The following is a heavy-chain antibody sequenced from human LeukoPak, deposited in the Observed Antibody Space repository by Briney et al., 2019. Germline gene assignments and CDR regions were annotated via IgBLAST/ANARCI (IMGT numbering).Heavy chain of an antibody. CDR3: TTDLNQRLKWFGNPLDH. Sequence: GGSLRLSCVASGFSFTYAWMSWVRQAPGKGLQWVGHIRSETDGATTDYAAAVQGRFTISRDDSKKMLYLEMNSLKTEDTGLYYCTTDLNQRLKWFGNPLDHWGQGTPVTVSS. V-gene: IGHV3-15*01. J-gene: IGHJ4*02. CDR1: GFSFTYAW. CDR2: IRSETDGATT. D-gene: IGHD3-10*01.